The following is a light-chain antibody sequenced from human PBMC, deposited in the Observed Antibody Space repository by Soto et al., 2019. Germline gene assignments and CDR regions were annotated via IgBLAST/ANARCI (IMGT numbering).Light chain of an antibody. Sequence: QSVLTQPPSASGTPGQRVTISCSGSSSNIGSNYVYWYQQLPGTAPKLLIYSNNQRPSGVPDRFSGSKSGTSASLAISGLRSEDEADYYCATWDDSLSGQVFGGGTQLTVL. V-gene: IGLV1-47*02. CDR2: SNN. J-gene: IGLJ3*02. CDR1: SSNIGSNY. CDR3: ATWDDSLSGQV.